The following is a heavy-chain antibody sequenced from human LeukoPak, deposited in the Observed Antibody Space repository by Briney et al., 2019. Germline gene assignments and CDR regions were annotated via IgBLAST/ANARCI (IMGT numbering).Heavy chain of an antibody. Sequence: GESLKISCKGSGYSFSSYWIGWVRQLPGKGLEWMGTIYPGDSDTTYSPSFQGQVTISTDKSISTAYLQWSSLKASDTAMYYCASMHDYDFWSGYFFWGQGTLVTVSS. CDR1: GYSFSSYW. CDR3: ASMHDYDFWSGYFF. J-gene: IGHJ4*02. D-gene: IGHD3-3*01. CDR2: IYPGDSDT. V-gene: IGHV5-51*01.